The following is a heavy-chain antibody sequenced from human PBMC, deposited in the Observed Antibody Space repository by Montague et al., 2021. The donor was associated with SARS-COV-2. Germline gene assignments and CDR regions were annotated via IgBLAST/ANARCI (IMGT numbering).Heavy chain of an antibody. V-gene: IGHV4-39*01. Sequence: SKTRSLTCAVSGGSISSSSYYWGWIRPPPGKGLEWIGSIHYSGSTYYNPSLKSRVSISVDTSKNQFPLKLSSVTAADTAVYYCARLWDTVYYYYGMDVWGQGTTVTVSS. J-gene: IGHJ6*02. D-gene: IGHD1-26*01. CDR1: GGSISSSSYY. CDR3: ARLWDTVYYYYGMDV. CDR2: IHYSGST.